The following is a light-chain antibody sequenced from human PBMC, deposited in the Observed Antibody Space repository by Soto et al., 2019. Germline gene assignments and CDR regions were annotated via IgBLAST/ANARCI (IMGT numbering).Light chain of an antibody. V-gene: IGKV3-20*01. CDR3: QQYVSSPWA. J-gene: IGKJ1*01. CDR2: GAS. Sequence: EIVLAQSPGTLSLSPGESATLYCRASQSVSSSFLAWYQQKAGQAPRLLIYGASRRATGIPDRFSGSGSGTDFTLTISRLEPEDFAVYYCQQYVSSPWAFGQGTKVEI. CDR1: QSVSSSF.